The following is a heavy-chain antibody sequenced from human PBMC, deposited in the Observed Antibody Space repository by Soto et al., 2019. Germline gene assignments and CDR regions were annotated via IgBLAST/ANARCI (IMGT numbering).Heavy chain of an antibody. D-gene: IGHD1-1*01. CDR3: AGPHDRAGLGT. V-gene: IGHV1-3*01. CDR2: HNGYNGQT. Sequence: AASVKVSCKASENTFSTYLVHWVRQVHGQGLEWMGWHNGYNGQTEYSQKFQGRVTITRDTSAKTAYLELRSLTSGDTAAYYCAGPHDRAGLGTWGQGTLVTVSS. CDR1: ENTFSTYL. J-gene: IGHJ5*02.